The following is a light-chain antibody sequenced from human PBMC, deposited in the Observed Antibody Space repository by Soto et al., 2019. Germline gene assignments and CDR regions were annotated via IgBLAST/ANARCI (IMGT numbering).Light chain of an antibody. CDR3: QQYDNWSPLT. J-gene: IGKJ4*01. CDR2: GAS. Sequence: EISMTQSPATLSVSPGERATLSCRASQRIATNVAWYQQKPGQTPRLLIYGASTRATGTPPRFTGSGSGTEFMLTISSLQSEDFAVYFCQQYDNWSPLTFGGATKVEIK. CDR1: QRIATN. V-gene: IGKV3-15*01.